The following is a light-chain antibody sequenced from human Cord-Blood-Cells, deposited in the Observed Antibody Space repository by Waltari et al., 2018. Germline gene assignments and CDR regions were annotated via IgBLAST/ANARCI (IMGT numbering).Light chain of an antibody. CDR1: QSISSW. CDR3: QQYNSYSQS. Sequence: DIQITQSPSTLSASVGASVTIPCRASQSISSWLDWYQQKPGKAPKPLIYQASSFERGVPTRFSGSGSGTECTLAISSLQPDDFATCYWQQYNSYSQSFGQGTKVEIK. CDR2: QAS. J-gene: IGKJ1*01. V-gene: IGKV1-5*03.